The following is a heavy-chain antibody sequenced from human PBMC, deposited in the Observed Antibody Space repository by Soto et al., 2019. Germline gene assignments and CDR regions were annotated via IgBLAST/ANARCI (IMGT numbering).Heavy chain of an antibody. CDR1: GYTFTSYG. CDR2: ISAYNGNT. J-gene: IGHJ4*02. CDR3: ARDHGDWMATINSDY. D-gene: IGHD5-12*01. V-gene: IGHV1-18*01. Sequence: ASVKVSCKASGYTFTSYGISWVLQAPGQGLEWMGWISAYNGNTNYAQKLQGRVTMTTDTSTSTAYMELRSLRSDDTAVYYCARDHGDWMATINSDYWGQGTLVTVSS.